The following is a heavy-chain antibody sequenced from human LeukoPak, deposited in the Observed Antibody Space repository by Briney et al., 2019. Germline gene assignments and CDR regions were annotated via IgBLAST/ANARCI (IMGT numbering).Heavy chain of an antibody. CDR1: GYTLTCYH. D-gene: IGHD3-10*01. CDR3: ARDRVTISILREVMFWWFDP. J-gene: IGHJ5*02. Sequence: ASVKVSCKASGYTLTCYHMHWVRQAPGQGLDWMGWINPNNGDRNYAQKFQGRVTMTRDTSINTVHMELSRLRSDDTAVYYCARDRVTISILREVMFWWFDPWGQGTLVTVSS. CDR2: INPNNGDR. V-gene: IGHV1-2*02.